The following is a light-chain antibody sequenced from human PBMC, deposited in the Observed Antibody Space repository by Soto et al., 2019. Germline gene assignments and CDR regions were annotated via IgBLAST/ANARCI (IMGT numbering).Light chain of an antibody. CDR3: GTWDSSLSAAVV. CDR1: SSNIGNNY. CDR2: DNN. Sequence: QAVVTQPPSVSAAPGQKVTISCSGSSSNIGNNYVSWYQQLPGTAPKLLIYDNNKRPSGIPDRFSGSKSGTSATLGITGLQTGDEADYYCGTWDSSLSAAVVFGGGTKVTVL. V-gene: IGLV1-51*01. J-gene: IGLJ2*01.